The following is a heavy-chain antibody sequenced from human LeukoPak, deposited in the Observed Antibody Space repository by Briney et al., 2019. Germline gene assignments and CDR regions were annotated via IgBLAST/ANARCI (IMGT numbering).Heavy chain of an antibody. V-gene: IGHV3-23*01. Sequence: GGSLRLSCAASGFTFSSYAMTWVRQAPGKGLEWVSGISGSGDNTYYADSVKGRFTISRDNSKNTLYVQVNSLGTEDTAAYYCAKGSYYDSSGSFYFDYWGQGTLVTVSS. CDR1: GFTFSSYA. CDR3: AKGSYYDSSGSFYFDY. J-gene: IGHJ4*02. CDR2: ISGSGDNT. D-gene: IGHD3-22*01.